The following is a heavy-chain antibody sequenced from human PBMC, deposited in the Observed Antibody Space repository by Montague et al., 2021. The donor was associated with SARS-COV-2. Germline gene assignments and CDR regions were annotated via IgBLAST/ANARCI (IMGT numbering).Heavy chain of an antibody. V-gene: IGHV4-59*13. D-gene: IGHD5-24*01. CDR1: GGPINSSY. Sequence: SETLSLTCTVSGGPINSSYWSWIRQPPGKGFEWIGYIYYRGSTNYNPSLETRVTISVDPSKNQFSLKMRSVTAADTAVYYCAREDRWNWFDPWGQGTLVIVSS. J-gene: IGHJ5*02. CDR3: AREDRWNWFDP. CDR2: IYYRGST.